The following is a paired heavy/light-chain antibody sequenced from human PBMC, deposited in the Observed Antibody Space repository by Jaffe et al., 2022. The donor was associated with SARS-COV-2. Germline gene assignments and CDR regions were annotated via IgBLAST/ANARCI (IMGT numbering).Light chain of an antibody. J-gene: IGKJ2*01. V-gene: IGKV3-15*01. Sequence: EIVMTQSPGTLSVSPGERATLSCRASQSVSSSLAWYQQRPGQAPRLLIYGASTRATGIPARFSGSGYGTEFTLTISSLQFEDFAIYYCQQYSNWYTFGQGTKLEIK. CDR1: QSVSSS. CDR2: GAS. CDR3: QQYSNWYT.
Heavy chain of an antibody. Sequence: QVQLVQSGAEVKTPGASVKVSCKASGYSFTDYTIFWVRQAPGQRLEWMGWIDVGYGDNKYSQKFQGRVTLTKDTSASTVFMELRSLTSEDTAVYYCARRGYSGADLYFDHWGQGTLVTVSS. J-gene: IGHJ4*02. CDR1: GYSFTDYT. CDR3: ARRGYSGADLYFDH. D-gene: IGHD5-12*01. CDR2: IDVGYGDN. V-gene: IGHV1-3*01.